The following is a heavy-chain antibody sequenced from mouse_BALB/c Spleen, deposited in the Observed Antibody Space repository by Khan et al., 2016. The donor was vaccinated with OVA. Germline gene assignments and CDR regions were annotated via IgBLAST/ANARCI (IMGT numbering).Heavy chain of an antibody. V-gene: IGHV3-2*02. CDR1: GYSITSDYA. CDR2: ISYSGST. J-gene: IGHJ2*01. CDR3: ARWGNSYFDY. Sequence: EVKLLESGPGLVKPSQSLSLTCTVTGYSITSDYAWNWIRQFPGNKLEWMGYISYSGSTSYNPSLKSRISITRDTSKNQFFLQLNSVTTEDTATYYGARWGNSYFDYWGQGTTLTVSS.